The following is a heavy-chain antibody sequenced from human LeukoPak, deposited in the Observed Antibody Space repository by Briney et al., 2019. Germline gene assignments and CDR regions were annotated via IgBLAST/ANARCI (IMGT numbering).Heavy chain of an antibody. CDR3: ARGEPYDYVWGSYRPRGYYYYMDV. V-gene: IGHV1-69*13. J-gene: IGHJ6*03. D-gene: IGHD3-16*02. CDR2: IIPIFGTA. CDR1: AGTFSSYA. Sequence: ASVKVSCKASAGTFSSYAISWVRQAPGQGLEWMGGIIPIFGTANYAQKSQGRVTITADESTSTAYMELSSLRSEDTAVYYCARGEPYDYVWGSYRPRGYYYYMDVWGKGTTVTISS.